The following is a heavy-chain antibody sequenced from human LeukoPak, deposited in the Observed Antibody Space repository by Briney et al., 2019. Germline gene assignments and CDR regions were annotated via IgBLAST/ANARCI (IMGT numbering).Heavy chain of an antibody. J-gene: IGHJ5*02. CDR3: ARDKYSSSSLYNWFDP. CDR2: IIPILGIA. CDR1: GGTFSSYA. D-gene: IGHD6-6*01. Sequence: ASVKVSCKASGGTFSSYAISRVRQAPGQGLEWMGRIIPILGIANYAQKFQGRVTITADKSTSTAYMELSSLRSEDTAVYYCARDKYSSSSLYNWFDPWGQGTLVTVSS. V-gene: IGHV1-69*04.